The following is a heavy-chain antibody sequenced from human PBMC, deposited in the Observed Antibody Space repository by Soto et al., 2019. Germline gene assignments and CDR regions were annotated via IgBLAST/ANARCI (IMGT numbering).Heavy chain of an antibody. CDR2: ISYDGSNK. V-gene: IGHV3-30-3*01. CDR1: GFTFSSYA. CDR3: ARDFSMVRGVPDY. Sequence: QVQLVESGGGVVQPGRSLRLSCAASGFTFSSYAMHWVRQAPGKGLEWGAVISYDGSNKYYADSVKGRFTISRDNSKNTLYLQMNSLRAEDTAVYYCARDFSMVRGVPDYWGQGTLVTVSS. D-gene: IGHD3-10*01. J-gene: IGHJ4*02.